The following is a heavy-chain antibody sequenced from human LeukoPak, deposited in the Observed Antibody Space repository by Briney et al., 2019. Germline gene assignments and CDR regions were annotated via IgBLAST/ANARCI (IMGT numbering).Heavy chain of an antibody. V-gene: IGHV4-30-4*01. Sequence: SQTLSLTCTVSGGSISSGDYYWSWIRQPPGKGLEWIGYIYYSGSTYYNPSLKSRVTISVDTSKNQFSLELSSVTAADTAVYYCARADLVNWFDPWGQGTLVTVSS. CDR2: IYYSGST. J-gene: IGHJ5*02. CDR3: ARADLVNWFDP. CDR1: GGSISSGDYY.